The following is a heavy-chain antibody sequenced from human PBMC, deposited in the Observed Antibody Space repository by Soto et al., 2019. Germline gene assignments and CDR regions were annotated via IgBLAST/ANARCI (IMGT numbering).Heavy chain of an antibody. CDR2: TYYRSKWYH. J-gene: IGHJ4*02. CDR3: ARDSGGYGDCVLFDY. D-gene: IGHD4-17*01. V-gene: IGHV6-1*01. CDR1: GHSVSINNVA. Sequence: SHTLSLTCVISGHSVSINNVAWNSIRQSPSGSLEWLRRTYYRSKWYHDYAVSLESRITINPDTSKNQFSLQLDSVTPAYTSVYYCARDSGGYGDCVLFDYCGQGSGVTVSS.